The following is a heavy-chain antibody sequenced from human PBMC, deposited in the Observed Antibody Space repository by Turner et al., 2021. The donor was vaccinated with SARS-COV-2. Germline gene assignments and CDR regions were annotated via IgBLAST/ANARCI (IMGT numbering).Heavy chain of an antibody. V-gene: IGHV4-59*01. CDR1: GASINRYY. J-gene: IGHJ5*02. CDR2: NYYRGDT. Sequence: QVLLQESGPGLVTRSETLSLTCTVSGASINRYYWAWVRQPPGKRLEWIGYNYYRGDTNYNPSLKSRVTISVDTSKKQFSLKLTSVTAADTALYYCARELTNNWFHPWGQGTLVTVSS. D-gene: IGHD3-10*01. CDR3: ARELTNNWFHP.